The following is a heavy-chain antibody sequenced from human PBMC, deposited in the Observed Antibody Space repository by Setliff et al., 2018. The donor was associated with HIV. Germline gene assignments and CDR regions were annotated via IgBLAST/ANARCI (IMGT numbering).Heavy chain of an antibody. Sequence: SETLSLTCTVSGGSISTYYWSWIRQPPGKGLEWIGYIFYSGSTNYNPSLTSRVTISVDTSKNQFSLKLSSVTAADTAVYYCARTQQTYYYDSSGYYFDYWGQGTLVTVSS. CDR2: IFYSGST. J-gene: IGHJ4*02. D-gene: IGHD3-22*01. CDR1: GGSISTYY. CDR3: ARTQQTYYYDSSGYYFDY. V-gene: IGHV4-59*08.